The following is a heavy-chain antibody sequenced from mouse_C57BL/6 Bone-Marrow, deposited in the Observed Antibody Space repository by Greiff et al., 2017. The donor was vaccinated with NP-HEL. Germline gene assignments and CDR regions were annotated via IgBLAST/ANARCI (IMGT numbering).Heavy chain of an antibody. CDR2: LYPSDSET. Sequence: QVQLQQPGAELVRPGSSVKLSCKASGYTFTSYWLDWVKQRPGQGLEWIGNLYPSDSETHYNQKFKDKATLTVDKSSSTAYMQLSSLTSEDSAVYYCARGKIYYEYWGQGTTLTVSS. CDR1: GYTFTSYW. J-gene: IGHJ2*01. V-gene: IGHV1-61*01. CDR3: ARGKIYYEY.